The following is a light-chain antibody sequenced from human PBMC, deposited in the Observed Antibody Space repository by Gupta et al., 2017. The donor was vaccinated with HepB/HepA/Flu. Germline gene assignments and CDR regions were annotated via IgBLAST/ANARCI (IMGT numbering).Light chain of an antibody. V-gene: IGLV2-14*01. CDR3: SPDTSSSILV. CDR1: SSDVGCYNY. Sequence: QSALTQPASVSGSPGQSITISCTGTSSDVGCYNYVYLYQPHPGKAPQLLLSDVSNRTAGLSSLFSGSTSGNTASLTISAPQEEDVADYYCSPDTSSSILVFGGGTKLTVL. J-gene: IGLJ2*01. CDR2: DVS.